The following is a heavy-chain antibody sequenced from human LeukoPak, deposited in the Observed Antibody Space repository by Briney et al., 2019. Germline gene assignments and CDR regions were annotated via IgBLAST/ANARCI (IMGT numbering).Heavy chain of an antibody. J-gene: IGHJ4*02. V-gene: IGHV4-59*03. D-gene: IGHD4/OR15-4a*01. CDR2: IYYSGST. Sequence: SETLSLTCTVSGGSISSYYLTWIRQPPGKGLEWIGYIYYSGSTNYNPSLKSRVTMSVDTSTNQFSLRLSSVTAADTAVYYCAGKKGTMVFFDYWGQGTLVTVPS. CDR3: AGKKGTMVFFDY. CDR1: GGSISSYY.